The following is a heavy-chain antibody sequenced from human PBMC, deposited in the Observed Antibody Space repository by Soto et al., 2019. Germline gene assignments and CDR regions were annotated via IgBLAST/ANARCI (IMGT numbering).Heavy chain of an antibody. CDR1: GYTLTELS. CDR2: FDPEDGET. Sequence: QVQLVQSGAEVKKPGASVKVSCKVSGYTLTELSMHWVRQAPGKGLEWMGGFDPEDGETIYAQKFQGRVTMTEGTSTDTAYMELSSLRSEDTAVYYCASLRQVRGVDMPYLDYWGQGTLVTVSS. D-gene: IGHD3-10*01. CDR3: ASLRQVRGVDMPYLDY. J-gene: IGHJ4*02. V-gene: IGHV1-24*01.